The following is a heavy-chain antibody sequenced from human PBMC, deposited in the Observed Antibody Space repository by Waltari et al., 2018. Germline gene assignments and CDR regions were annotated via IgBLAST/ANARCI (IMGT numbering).Heavy chain of an antibody. J-gene: IGHJ2*01. CDR3: AKDTPPAYFYDSSGYSPSWYFDL. D-gene: IGHD3-22*01. CDR1: GFTFDDYA. CDR2: ISWKSGRL. Sequence: EVQLVESGGGLVQPGRSLRLSCAASGFTFDDYALHLVRQAPGQGLERASGISWKSGRLGSPAVGQGRFTPSGATTKDSLNRQMDSLRAEDTGLYYCAKDTPPAYFYDSSGYSPSWYFDLWGRGTLVTVSS. V-gene: IGHV3-9*01.